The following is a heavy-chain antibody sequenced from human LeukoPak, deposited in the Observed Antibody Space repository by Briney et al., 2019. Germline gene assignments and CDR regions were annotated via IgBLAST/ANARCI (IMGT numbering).Heavy chain of an antibody. J-gene: IGHJ6*02. V-gene: IGHV1-18*01. CDR2: ISAYNGNT. Sequence: ASVKVSCKASGYXFTSYGISWVRQAPGQGHEWMGQISAYNGNTNYAQKLQGRVTMTTDTSTSTAYMELRSLRSDDTAVYHCATDCSSTSCYSDYYYGMDVWGQGTTVTVSS. D-gene: IGHD2-2*01. CDR3: ATDCSSTSCYSDYYYGMDV. CDR1: GYXFTSYG.